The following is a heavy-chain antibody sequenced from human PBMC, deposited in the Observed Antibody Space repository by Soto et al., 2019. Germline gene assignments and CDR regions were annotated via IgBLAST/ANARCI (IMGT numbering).Heavy chain of an antibody. V-gene: IGHV1-58*01. D-gene: IGHD5-18*01. Sequence: VASVKVSCKASGFTFTSSAVQWVRQARGQRLEWIGWIVVGSGNTNYAQKFQERVTITRDMSTSTAYMELSSLRSEDTAVYYCAAVRLRGYSYGQGPWGQGTLVTVSS. CDR2: IVVGSGNT. CDR1: GFTFTSSA. J-gene: IGHJ5*02. CDR3: AAVRLRGYSYGQGP.